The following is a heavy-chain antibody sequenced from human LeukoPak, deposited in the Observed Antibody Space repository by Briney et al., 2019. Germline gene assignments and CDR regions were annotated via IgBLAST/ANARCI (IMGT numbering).Heavy chain of an antibody. V-gene: IGHV1-8*02. Sequence: ASVKVSCKASGFTFTDYYIHWVRQAPGQGLEWMGWMNPNSGNTGYAQKFQGRVTMTRNTSISTAYMELSSLRSEDTAVYYCARGRRSSGYRRTNWFDPWGQGTLVTVSS. D-gene: IGHD6-19*01. CDR3: ARGRRSSGYRRTNWFDP. CDR1: GFTFTDYY. CDR2: MNPNSGNT. J-gene: IGHJ5*02.